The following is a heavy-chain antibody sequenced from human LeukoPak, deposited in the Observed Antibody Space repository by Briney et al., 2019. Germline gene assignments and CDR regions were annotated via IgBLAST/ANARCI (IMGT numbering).Heavy chain of an antibody. V-gene: IGHV4-59*08. CDR1: GGSISSYY. CDR3: ARLGLWVDFDY. Sequence: SETLSPTCTVSGGSISSYYWSWIRQPPGKGLEWIGYIYYSGSTNYSPSLKSRVTISVDTSKNQFFLKLSSVTAADTAVYYCARLGLWVDFDYWGQGTLVTVSS. J-gene: IGHJ4*02. D-gene: IGHD5-18*01. CDR2: IYYSGST.